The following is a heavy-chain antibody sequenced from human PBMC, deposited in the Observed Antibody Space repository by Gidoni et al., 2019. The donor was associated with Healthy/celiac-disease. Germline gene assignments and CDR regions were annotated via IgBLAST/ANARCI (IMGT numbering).Heavy chain of an antibody. CDR3: AKDNDGSGSYPNAFDI. D-gene: IGHD3-10*01. CDR2: ISWNSGSI. CDR1: GFTFDDYA. J-gene: IGHJ3*02. V-gene: IGHV3-9*01. Sequence: EVQLVESGGGLVQPGRSLRLSCAASGFTFDDYAMHWVRQAPGKGLEWVSGISWNSGSIGYADSVKGRFTISRDNAKNSLYLQMNSLRAEDTALYYCAKDNDGSGSYPNAFDIWGQGTMVTVSS.